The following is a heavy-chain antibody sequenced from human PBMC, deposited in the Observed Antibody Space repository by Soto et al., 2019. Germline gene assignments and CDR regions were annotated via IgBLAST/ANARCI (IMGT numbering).Heavy chain of an antibody. J-gene: IGHJ4*02. Sequence: QVQLQESGPGLVKPSQTLSLTCTVSGGSISSGRYYWTWIRQHPGKGLEWIGYIYYSGSTYYNPSLKSRVTISLDTSKNQFSLKLNSVTAADAAEYYCARGYYDILTGYYLDYWGQGTLVTVSS. V-gene: IGHV4-31*02. CDR3: ARGYYDILTGYYLDY. CDR1: GGSISSGRYY. CDR2: IYYSGST. D-gene: IGHD3-9*01.